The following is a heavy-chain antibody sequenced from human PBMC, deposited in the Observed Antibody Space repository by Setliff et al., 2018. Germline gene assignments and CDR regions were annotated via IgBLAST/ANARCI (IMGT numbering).Heavy chain of an antibody. CDR2: IFPTGTT. V-gene: IGHV4-61*02. Sequence: PSETLSLTCTVSGGSIGSGAYYWTWIRQPAGKGLEWIGRIFPTGTTNYNPDLKSRVTMSVDTSKKRFSLMLRSVTAADTAIYYCARYNSSAACLDLWGPGTLVTVSS. CDR3: ARYNSSAACLDL. D-gene: IGHD1-20*01. CDR1: GGSIGSGAYY. J-gene: IGHJ5*02.